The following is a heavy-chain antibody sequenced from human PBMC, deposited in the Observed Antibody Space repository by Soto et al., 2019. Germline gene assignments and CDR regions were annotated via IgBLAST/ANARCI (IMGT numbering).Heavy chain of an antibody. Sequence: QVQLVQSGAEVKKPGASVKVSCKASGYTFTNYGLNWVRQAPGQGLEWLGWVSAYNGERRYAQRVQARVIMTTDTSTTTAYMELRSLRSDDTAVYFCSRGTSIPASCDYWGQGTLVTVSS. CDR3: SRGTSIPASCDY. CDR2: VSAYNGER. J-gene: IGHJ4*01. V-gene: IGHV1-18*01. CDR1: GYTFTNYG. D-gene: IGHD6-6*01.